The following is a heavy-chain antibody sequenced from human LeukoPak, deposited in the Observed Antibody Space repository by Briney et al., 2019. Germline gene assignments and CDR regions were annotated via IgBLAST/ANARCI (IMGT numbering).Heavy chain of an antibody. Sequence: PGGSLRLSCAASGFTFSTYWMHWVRQAPGKGLVWVSRIDSDGINSYYADSVKGRFTISRDNAKNSLYLQMNSLRAEDTAVYYCARDRYCSIWGQGTLVTVSS. V-gene: IGHV3-74*01. CDR2: IDSDGINS. D-gene: IGHD2-2*01. CDR3: ARDRYCSI. J-gene: IGHJ4*02. CDR1: GFTFSTYW.